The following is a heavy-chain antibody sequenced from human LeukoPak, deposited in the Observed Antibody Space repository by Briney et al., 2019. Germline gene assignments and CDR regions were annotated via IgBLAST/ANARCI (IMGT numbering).Heavy chain of an antibody. V-gene: IGHV3-23*01. CDR1: GFTFNNYA. CDR2: ISGGGETT. CDR3: ARDYADYVGYFFFDY. J-gene: IGHJ4*02. Sequence: GGSLRLSCAASGFTFNNYAMNWVRQAPGKVLEWVSSISGGGETTYYADSAKGRFTISRGNSQNTLYLQMNSLRAEDTAVYYCARDYADYVGYFFFDYWGQGTLVTVSS. D-gene: IGHD4-17*01.